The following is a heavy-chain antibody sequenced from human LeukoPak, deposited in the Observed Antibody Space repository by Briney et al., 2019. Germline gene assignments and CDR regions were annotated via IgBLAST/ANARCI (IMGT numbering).Heavy chain of an antibody. Sequence: GGSLRLSCAASGFTLCSYWMSWVRQAPGQGVGGGANIKQDGSEKYYVASVKGRFTISRDNAKNPLYLQMNSLRAEDTAVYYCAREAGTTWLDYWGQGTLVTVSS. D-gene: IGHD1-7*01. V-gene: IGHV3-7*01. CDR2: IKQDGSEK. CDR1: GFTLCSYW. J-gene: IGHJ4*02. CDR3: AREAGTTWLDY.